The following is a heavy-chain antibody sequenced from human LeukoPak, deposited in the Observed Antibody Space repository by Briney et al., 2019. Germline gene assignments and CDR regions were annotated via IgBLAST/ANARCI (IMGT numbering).Heavy chain of an antibody. Sequence: PSETLSHTCTVSGGSISTTTYYWGWIRQPPGKGLEWIGSIYGSTYYNPSLKSRVTISVDTSKNQFSLKLNSVTAADTAVYYCARTRMDFDSWGQGILVTVSS. J-gene: IGHJ4*02. CDR2: IYGST. V-gene: IGHV4-39*01. D-gene: IGHD1-14*01. CDR1: GGSISTTTYY. CDR3: ARTRMDFDS.